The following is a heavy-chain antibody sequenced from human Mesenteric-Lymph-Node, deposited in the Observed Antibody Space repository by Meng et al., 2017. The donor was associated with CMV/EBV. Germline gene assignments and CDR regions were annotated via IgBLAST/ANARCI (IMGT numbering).Heavy chain of an antibody. Sequence: GGSLKISCAASGFTFSDHYMDWVRQAPGKGLEWVGRTRNKANSYTTEYAASVKGRFTISRDDSKNSLYLQMNSLKTEDTAVYYCARGSGPYYYGMDVWGQGTTVTVSS. J-gene: IGHJ6*02. CDR1: GFTFSDHY. CDR2: TRNKANSYTT. D-gene: IGHD3-3*01. CDR3: ARGSGPYYYGMDV. V-gene: IGHV3-72*01.